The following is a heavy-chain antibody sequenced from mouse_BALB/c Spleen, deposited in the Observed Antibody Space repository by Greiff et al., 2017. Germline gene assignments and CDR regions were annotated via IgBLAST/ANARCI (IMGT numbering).Heavy chain of an antibody. J-gene: IGHJ3*01. CDR3: ARHEGNGYDGFAY. V-gene: IGHV5-12-1*01. D-gene: IGHD2-2*01. CDR2: ISSGGGST. CDR1: GFAFSSYD. Sequence: EVQVVESGGGLVKPGGSLKLSCAASGFAFSSYDMSWVRQTPEKRLEWVAYISSGGGSTYYPDTVKGRFTISRDNAKNTLYLQMSSLKSEDTAMYYCARHEGNGYDGFAYWGQGTLVTVSA.